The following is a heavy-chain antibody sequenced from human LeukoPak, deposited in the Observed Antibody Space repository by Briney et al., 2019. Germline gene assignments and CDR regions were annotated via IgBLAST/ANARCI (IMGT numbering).Heavy chain of an antibody. Sequence: ASVKVSCKASGYRYTSYGITWVRQAPGQGLEWMGWISAYNGKTDYAQRFQGRVTMTTDSSTSTAYMELRSLRSDDTAVYYCARLELAWSGDLFYGKKNWFDPWGQGALVTVFS. CDR2: ISAYNGKT. CDR3: ARLELAWSGDLFYGKKNWFDP. D-gene: IGHD3-10*01. J-gene: IGHJ5*02. CDR1: GYRYTSYG. V-gene: IGHV1-18*01.